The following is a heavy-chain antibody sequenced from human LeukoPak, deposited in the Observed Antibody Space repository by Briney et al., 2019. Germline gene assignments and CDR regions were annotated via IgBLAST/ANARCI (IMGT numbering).Heavy chain of an antibody. D-gene: IGHD6-13*01. CDR3: ARVAEAAAFDS. V-gene: IGHV3-30*03. J-gene: IGHJ4*02. CDR1: GFTFSSYG. CDR2: ISYDGSNK. Sequence: GGSLRLSCAASGFTFSSYGMHWVRQAPGKGLEWVAVISYDGSNKYYADSVKGRFTISRDNSKITLYLQMNSLRAEDTAVYYCARVAEAAAFDSWGQGTLVTVSS.